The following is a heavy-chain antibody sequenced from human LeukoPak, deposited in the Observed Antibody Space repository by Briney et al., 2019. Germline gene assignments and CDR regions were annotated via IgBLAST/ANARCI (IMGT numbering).Heavy chain of an antibody. Sequence: SETLSLTCTVSGGSISSSSHHWAWIRQPPGKVLEWIACIYYSGNTYYNPSLKSRVTISIDTSQNQFALKLSSVAAADTAVYYCARETSSSASLWGQGTLVTVSS. D-gene: IGHD6-6*01. CDR1: GGSISSSSHH. V-gene: IGHV4-39*06. CDR2: IYYSGNT. J-gene: IGHJ4*02. CDR3: ARETSSSASL.